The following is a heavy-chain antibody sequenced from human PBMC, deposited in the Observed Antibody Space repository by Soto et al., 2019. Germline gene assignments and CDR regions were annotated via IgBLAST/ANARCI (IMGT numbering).Heavy chain of an antibody. J-gene: IGHJ6*02. CDR1: GFTFSSYG. CDR2: IWYDGSNK. V-gene: IGHV3-33*01. Sequence: QVQLVESGGGVVQPGRSLSLSCAASGFTFSSYGIHWVRQAPGKGLEWEAVIWYDGSNKYYADSVKGRFTISRDNSKNTLYLQMNSLRAEDTAVYYCAREVLVRGIKYHGMDVWGQGTTVTVSS. CDR3: AREVLVRGIKYHGMDV. D-gene: IGHD3-10*01.